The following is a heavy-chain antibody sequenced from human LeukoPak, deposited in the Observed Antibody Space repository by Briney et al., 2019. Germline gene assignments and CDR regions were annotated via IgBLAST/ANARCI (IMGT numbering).Heavy chain of an antibody. CDR3: ARLAYCGGDCYWVDY. Sequence: SETLSLTCAVDGGSFSGYYWSWIRQPPGKGLEWIGEINHSGSTNYNPSLKSRVTISVDTSKNQFSLKLSSVTAADTAVYYCARLAYCGGDCYWVDYWGQGTLVTVSS. D-gene: IGHD2-21*02. J-gene: IGHJ4*02. CDR2: INHSGST. CDR1: GGSFSGYY. V-gene: IGHV4-34*01.